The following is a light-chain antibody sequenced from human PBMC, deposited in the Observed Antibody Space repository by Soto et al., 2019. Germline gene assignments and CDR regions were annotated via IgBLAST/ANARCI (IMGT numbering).Light chain of an antibody. CDR1: QSVSSN. Sequence: EIVMTQSPATLSVSPGERATLSCRASQSVSSNLAWYQQKPGQAPRLLIYGASTRATGIPARFSGSGSGTDFTLTISRLEPEDFAVYYCQQYGSSPLMTFGPGTKVDIK. CDR3: QQYGSSPLMT. CDR2: GAS. J-gene: IGKJ3*01. V-gene: IGKV3-15*01.